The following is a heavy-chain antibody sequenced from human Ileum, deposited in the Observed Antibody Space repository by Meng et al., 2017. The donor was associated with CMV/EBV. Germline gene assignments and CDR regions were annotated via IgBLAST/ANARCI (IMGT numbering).Heavy chain of an antibody. J-gene: IGHJ4*02. CDR3: ARDKALVVVGATLDY. Sequence: QGDLGECGGGVVQPGRSLRLPCVASGFYFRSYGMHWVRQAPGKGLEWVAIVSYDGTNEYYADSVKGRFTVSRDNSNNTLYLQMNSLRPDDTGVYFCARDKALVVVGATLDYWGQGTLVTVSS. V-gene: IGHV3-30-3*01. D-gene: IGHD2-15*01. CDR1: GFYFRSYG. CDR2: VSYDGTNE.